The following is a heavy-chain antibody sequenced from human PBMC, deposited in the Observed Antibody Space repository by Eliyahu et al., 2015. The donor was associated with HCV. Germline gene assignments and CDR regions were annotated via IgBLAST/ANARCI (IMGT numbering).Heavy chain of an antibody. V-gene: IGHV4-59*01. Sequence: QVQLQESGPGLVKPSETLSLTCTVPGGSITTYYWXWXRKAPGKGLEWIWYIHYSGSTNYHPSLKSRVTISLDTXKNQFSLKLTSVTAADTAVYFCASGGGGIAVAGTGGWFDPWGQGTLVTVSS. CDR1: GGSITTYY. D-gene: IGHD6-19*01. J-gene: IGHJ5*02. CDR3: ASGGGGIAVAGTGGWFDP. CDR2: IHYSGST.